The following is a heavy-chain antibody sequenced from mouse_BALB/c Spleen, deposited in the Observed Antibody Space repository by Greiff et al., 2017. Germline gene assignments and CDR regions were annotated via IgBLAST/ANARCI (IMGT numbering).Heavy chain of an antibody. CDR1: GFSLTSYG. CDR3: ARDEDYDYDGGFAY. CDR2: ICAGGST. V-gene: IGHV2-9*02. Sequence: VQLVESGPGLVAPSQCLSITCTVSGFSLTSYGVHWVRQPPGKGLEWLGVICAGGSTNYNSALMSSLSISTDNTKSQVFLKMNSLQTDDTAMYYCARDEDYDYDGGFAYWGQGTLVTVSA. D-gene: IGHD2-4*01. J-gene: IGHJ3*01.